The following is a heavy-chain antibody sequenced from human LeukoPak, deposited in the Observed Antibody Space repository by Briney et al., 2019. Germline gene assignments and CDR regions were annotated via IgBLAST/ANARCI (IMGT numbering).Heavy chain of an antibody. V-gene: IGHV5-51*01. CDR1: GYSLTSYW. Sequence: GESVMMSCKGSGYSLTSYWIGWVRQMPGKGLEWMGIIYPGDSDTRYSPSFQGQVTISADKSISTAYLQWSSLKASDTAMYYCARPPANRRESDYWGQGTLVTVSS. CDR2: IYPGDSDT. CDR3: ARPPANRRESDY. D-gene: IGHD5-24*01. J-gene: IGHJ4*02.